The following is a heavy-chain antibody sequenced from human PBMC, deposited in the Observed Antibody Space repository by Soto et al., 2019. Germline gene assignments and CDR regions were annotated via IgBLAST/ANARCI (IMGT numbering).Heavy chain of an antibody. CDR2: INPNNGGT. CDR1: GYTFTDFY. J-gene: IGHJ6*02. Sequence: VASVKVSCKAFGYTFTDFYIHWVRQAPGQGLEWMGWINPNNGGTEYAQSFQGRVTMTRDTSISTAYMELSRLRSDDTAVYYCASPHFGGLVYYYYGMGVWGQGTTVTVSS. D-gene: IGHD5-12*01. CDR3: ASPHFGGLVYYYYGMGV. V-gene: IGHV1-2*02.